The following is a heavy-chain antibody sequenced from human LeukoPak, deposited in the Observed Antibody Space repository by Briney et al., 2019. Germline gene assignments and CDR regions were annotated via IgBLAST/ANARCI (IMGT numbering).Heavy chain of an antibody. D-gene: IGHD5-18*01. CDR3: ARGGYSYGYGDY. J-gene: IGHJ4*02. CDR1: GGSFSGYY. CDR2: INHSGST. V-gene: IGHV4-34*01. Sequence: PSETLSLTCAVYGGSFSGYYWNWIRQPPGKGLEWIGEINHSGSTNYNPSLKSRVTISVDTSKNQFSLKLRSVTAADTAVYYCARGGYSYGYGDYWGQGTLVTVSS.